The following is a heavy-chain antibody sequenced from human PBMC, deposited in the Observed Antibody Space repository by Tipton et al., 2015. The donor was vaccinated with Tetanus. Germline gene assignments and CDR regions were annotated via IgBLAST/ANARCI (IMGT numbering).Heavy chain of an antibody. V-gene: IGHV3-64D*08. D-gene: IGHD3-22*01. J-gene: IGHJ3*02. CDR3: VKARSSHYYDSSGPDAFDI. Sequence: SLRLSCSASGFTFSSYAMHWVRQAPGKGLEYDSAISSHGGSTYYADSVKGRFTISRDNSKNTLYLQMSSLRAEDTAVYYCVKARSSHYYDSSGPDAFDIWGQGTMVTVSS. CDR2: ISSHGGST. CDR1: GFTFSSYA.